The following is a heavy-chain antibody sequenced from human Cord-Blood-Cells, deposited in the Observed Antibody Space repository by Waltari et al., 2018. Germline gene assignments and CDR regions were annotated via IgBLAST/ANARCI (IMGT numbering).Heavy chain of an antibody. CDR3: ARVRTATYSSSHRNDY. Sequence: QVQLHQWGVGLLQPSEDLSPTSAVHGGSFSGDYWSWIRRPPGKVPEWFGEINHSVRSNYNPSRKSRVTISVDTSRTQFSLKLSAGTAAVTGVYYCARVRTATYSSSHRNDYWRQGALVTVSS. CDR2: INHSVRS. D-gene: IGHD6-6*01. J-gene: IGHJ4*02. CDR1: GGSFSGDY. V-gene: IGHV4-34*01.